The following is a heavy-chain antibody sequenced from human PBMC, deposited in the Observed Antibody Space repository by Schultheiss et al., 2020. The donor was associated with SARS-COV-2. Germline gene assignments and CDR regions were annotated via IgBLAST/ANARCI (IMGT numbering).Heavy chain of an antibody. CDR3: ARGQFNDSGSYFDY. J-gene: IGHJ4*02. V-gene: IGHV4-38-2*01. D-gene: IGHD3-22*01. CDR2: IYYSGST. Sequence: SETLSLTCAVSGYSISRGYYWSWIRQSPGKGLEWIGYIYYSGSTNYNPSLKSRVTISVDTSKNQFSLKLSSVTAADTAVYYCARGQFNDSGSYFDYWGQGTLVTVSS. CDR1: GYSISRGYY.